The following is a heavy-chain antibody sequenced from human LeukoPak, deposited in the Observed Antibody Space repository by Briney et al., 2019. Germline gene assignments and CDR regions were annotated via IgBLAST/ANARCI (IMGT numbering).Heavy chain of an antibody. CDR3: AKDIGGSNVKLVATPKFGYYFYGMDV. CDR2: ISWNSGSI. J-gene: IGHJ6*02. CDR1: GFTFDDYA. V-gene: IGHV3-9*01. D-gene: IGHD5-12*01. Sequence: GRSLRLSCAASGFTFDDYAMHWVRQAPGKGLEWVSGISWNSGSIGYADSVKGRFTISRDNAKNSLYLQMNSLRAEDTALYYCAKDIGGSNVKLVATPKFGYYFYGMDVWGQGTTVTVSS.